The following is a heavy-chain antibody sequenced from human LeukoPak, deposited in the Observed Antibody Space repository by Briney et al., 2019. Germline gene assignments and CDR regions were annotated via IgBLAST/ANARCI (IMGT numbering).Heavy chain of an antibody. Sequence: ASVRVSCKASGYTFTGYYMHWVRQAPGQGLEWMGWINPNSGGTNYAQKFQGRVTMTRDTSISTAYMELSRLRSDDTAVYYCARDGETRIAAAGYYMDVWGKGTTVTVSS. D-gene: IGHD6-13*01. CDR3: ARDGETRIAAAGYYMDV. CDR2: INPNSGGT. CDR1: GYTFTGYY. V-gene: IGHV1-2*02. J-gene: IGHJ6*03.